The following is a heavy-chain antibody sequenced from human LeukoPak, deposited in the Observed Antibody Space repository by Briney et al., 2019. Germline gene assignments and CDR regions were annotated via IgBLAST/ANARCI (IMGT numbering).Heavy chain of an antibody. J-gene: IGHJ5*02. CDR1: GGSVSSGSYY. V-gene: IGHV4-61*01. Sequence: SDTLSLTCTVSGGSVSSGSYYWSWIRQPPGKGLEWIGYIYYSGSTNYNPSLKSRVTISVDTSKNQFSLKLSSVTAADTAVYYCARDRDRSGGGWFDPWGQGTLVTVSS. CDR3: ARDRDRSGGGWFDP. CDR2: IYYSGST. D-gene: IGHD4-23*01.